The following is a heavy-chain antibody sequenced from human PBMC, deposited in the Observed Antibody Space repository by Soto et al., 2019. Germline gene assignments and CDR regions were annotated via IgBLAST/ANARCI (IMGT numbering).Heavy chain of an antibody. J-gene: IGHJ6*02. D-gene: IGHD3-9*01. CDR2: IIPIFGTT. CDR3: ARDFLGGGYFGSMDV. V-gene: IGHV1-69*13. CDR1: GGTFSSYA. Sequence: GASVKVSCKASGGTFSSYAISWVRQAPGQGLEWMGGIIPIFGTTNYAQKFQGRVTITADESTSTAYMELSSLRSEDTAVYYCARDFLGGGYFGSMDVWGQGTTVTVSS.